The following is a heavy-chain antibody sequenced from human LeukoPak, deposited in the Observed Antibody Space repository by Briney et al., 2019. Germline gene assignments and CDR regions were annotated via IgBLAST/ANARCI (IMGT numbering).Heavy chain of an antibody. CDR1: GYTFTGYY. J-gene: IGHJ4*02. CDR2: INPNSGGT. D-gene: IGHD3-22*01. Sequence: ASVKVSCKAPGYTFTGYYMHWVRQAPGQGLEWMGWINPNSGGTNYAQKFRGRVTMTRDRPISTAYMELSRLRSDDTAVYYCAKTYYYDSSGPFDYWGQGALVTVSS. CDR3: AKTYYYDSSGPFDY. V-gene: IGHV1-2*02.